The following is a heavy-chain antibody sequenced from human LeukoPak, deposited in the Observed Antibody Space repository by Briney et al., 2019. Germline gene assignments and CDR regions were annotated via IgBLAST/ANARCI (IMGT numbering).Heavy chain of an antibody. V-gene: IGHV3-23*01. CDR3: ARRKYRVTAFDY. Sequence: GGSLRLSCAASGFTFSSYAMSWVRQAPGKGLEWVSAISGSGGSTYYADSMKGRFTISRDNSKNTLYLQMNSLRAEDTAVYYCARRKYRVTAFDYWGQGTRVTVSS. CDR1: GFTFSSYA. J-gene: IGHJ4*02. D-gene: IGHD5-18*01. CDR2: ISGSGGST.